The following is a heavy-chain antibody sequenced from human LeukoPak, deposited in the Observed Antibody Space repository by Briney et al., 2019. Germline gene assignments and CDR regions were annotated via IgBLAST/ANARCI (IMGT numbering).Heavy chain of an antibody. V-gene: IGHV2-5*02. CDR1: GFSLSTSGVG. CDR2: IYRDNDK. J-gene: IGHJ4*02. CDR3: AHLSKYCTSGVCYYFDY. D-gene: IGHD2-8*01. Sequence: SGPTLVKSTQTLTLTCTFSGFSLSTSGVGVGWIRQPPGKALEWLALIYRDNDKRYSPSLKSRVTITKDTSKNQVVLRMTNMDPVDTATYYCAHLSKYCTSGVCYYFDYWGQGTLVTVSS.